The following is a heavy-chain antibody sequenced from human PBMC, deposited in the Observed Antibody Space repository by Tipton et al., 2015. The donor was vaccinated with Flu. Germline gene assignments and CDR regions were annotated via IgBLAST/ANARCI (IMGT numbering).Heavy chain of an antibody. Sequence: SLRLSCAASGFTFSSYAMSWVRQAPGKGLEWVSAISGSGGSTYYADSVKGRFTISRDNSKNTLYLQMNSLRAEDTAVYYCAKPSDYDSSGHYGDWYFDLWGRGTLVTVSS. CDR2: ISGSGGST. V-gene: IGHV3-23*01. CDR3: AKPSDYDSSGHYGDWYFDL. D-gene: IGHD3-22*01. CDR1: GFTFSSYA. J-gene: IGHJ2*01.